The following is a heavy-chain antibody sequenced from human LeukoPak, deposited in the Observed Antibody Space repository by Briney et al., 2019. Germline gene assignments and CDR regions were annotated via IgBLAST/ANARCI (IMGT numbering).Heavy chain of an antibody. V-gene: IGHV3-23*01. CDR2: ISGSGGST. Sequence: PGGSLGLSCAASGFTFSSYAMSWVRQAPGKGLEWVSAISGSGGSTYYADSVKGRFTISRDNSKNTLYLQMNSLRAEDTAVYYCAKGEDYYDSSGYYSHGDYWGQGTLVTVSS. J-gene: IGHJ4*02. D-gene: IGHD3-22*01. CDR1: GFTFSSYA. CDR3: AKGEDYYDSSGYYSHGDY.